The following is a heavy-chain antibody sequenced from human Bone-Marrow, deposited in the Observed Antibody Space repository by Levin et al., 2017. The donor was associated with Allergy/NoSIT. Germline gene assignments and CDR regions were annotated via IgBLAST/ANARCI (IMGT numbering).Heavy chain of an antibody. J-gene: IGHJ4*02. V-gene: IGHV3-30*18. D-gene: IGHD3-3*02. CDR3: AKEALGGALDY. CDR1: GFSFSNHG. CDR2: ISYDGSNQ. Sequence: GGSLRLSCAASGFSFSNHGMHWVRQAPGKGLEWVAGISYDGSNQFYVDSVKGRFSISRDYSKSTLYLQMSSLRAEDTAVYYCAKEALGGALDYWGQGTLVSVSS.